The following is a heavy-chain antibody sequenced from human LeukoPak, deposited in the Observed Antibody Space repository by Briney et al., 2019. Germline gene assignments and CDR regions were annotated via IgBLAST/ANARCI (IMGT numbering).Heavy chain of an antibody. CDR3: ARAPGHSSILFDY. D-gene: IGHD6-13*01. CDR1: GYSISSDSY. CDR2: IYQSGST. Sequence: PSETLSLTCTVSGYSISSDSYWTWIRQPPGKGLEWIGTIYQSGSTYYNPSLESRVTISVDTSRIRFSLNLNSVTAADTAVYYCARAPGHSSILFDYWGQGTLVTVSS. V-gene: IGHV4-38-2*02. J-gene: IGHJ4*02.